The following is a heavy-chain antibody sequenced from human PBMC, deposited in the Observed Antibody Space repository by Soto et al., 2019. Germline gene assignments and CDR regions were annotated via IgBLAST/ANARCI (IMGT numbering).Heavy chain of an antibody. CDR3: AKGLALMADH. Sequence: PGGSLRLSCTDSGFSFNTYVMDWVRQAPGKGLEWVARILYDGSKEYYADPVKGRFTISRDNSKNTLYLQMDRLRVEDTAVYFCAKGLALMADHWGQGTPVTFSS. J-gene: IGHJ4*02. CDR2: ILYDGSKE. CDR1: GFSFNTYV. D-gene: IGHD2-21*01. V-gene: IGHV3-30*18.